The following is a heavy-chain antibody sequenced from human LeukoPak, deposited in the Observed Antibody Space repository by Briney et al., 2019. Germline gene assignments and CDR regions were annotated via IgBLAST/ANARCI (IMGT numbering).Heavy chain of an antibody. J-gene: IGHJ4*02. D-gene: IGHD3-9*01. CDR3: ARERDGDILTGYYPNYFDD. CDR2: IYCGGST. Sequence: GGSVSLSCAASGFPVSSNYMSWLRQAPGRGLEGVSVIYCGGSTYYADPVKGRFTISRDNSKHTLYLQMNSLRAEDRAVYYCARERDGDILTGYYPNYFDDWVQGTLVTVSS. CDR1: GFPVSSNY. V-gene: IGHV3-66*01.